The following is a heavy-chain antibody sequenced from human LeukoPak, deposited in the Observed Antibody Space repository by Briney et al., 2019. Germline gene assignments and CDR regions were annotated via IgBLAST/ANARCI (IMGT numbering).Heavy chain of an antibody. D-gene: IGHD3-22*01. V-gene: IGHV4-34*01. J-gene: IGHJ5*02. CDR1: SGSFIGYY. CDR2: INYSEST. CDR3: YYYDSSGPTYNWFDP. Sequence: SETLSLTCAVYSGSFIGYYWTWIRQPPGKGLEWIGEINYSESTNYNPSLKSRVTISVDTSKNHFSLNLSSVTAADTAVYYSYYYDSSGPTYNWFDPWGQGTLVTVSS.